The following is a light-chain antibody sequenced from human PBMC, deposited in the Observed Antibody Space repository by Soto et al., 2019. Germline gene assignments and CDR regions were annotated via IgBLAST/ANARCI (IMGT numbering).Light chain of an antibody. V-gene: IGLV1-44*01. CDR3: AAWDDSLNGPV. CDR2: SNN. J-gene: IGLJ3*02. CDR1: SSNIGSNT. Sequence: QSVLTQPPSASGTPGQRVTISCSGSSSNIGSNTVNWYQQRPGTAPKLLIYSNNQRPSGVPDRVSGSKSGTSASLAISGLQSEDEADYYCAAWDDSLNGPVFGVGTQLTVL.